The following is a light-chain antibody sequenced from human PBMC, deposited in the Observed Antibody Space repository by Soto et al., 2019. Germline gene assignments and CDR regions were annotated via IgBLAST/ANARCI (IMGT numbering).Light chain of an antibody. CDR3: QQSYSTPLT. Sequence: DIQMTQSPSSLSASVGDRVTITCRASQSISSYLNWYQQKPGKAPKLLIYAASSLQSGVPSRFSGSGSGTDVTLTISSLQPEDFATYYCQQSYSTPLTFGVGTNVEIK. V-gene: IGKV1-39*01. CDR2: AAS. J-gene: IGKJ4*02. CDR1: QSISSY.